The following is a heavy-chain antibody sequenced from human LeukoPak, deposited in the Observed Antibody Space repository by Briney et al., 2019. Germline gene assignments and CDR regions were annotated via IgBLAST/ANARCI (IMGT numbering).Heavy chain of an antibody. J-gene: IGHJ4*02. CDR3: AKPRYSSSWSFDY. CDR2: ISYDGSNK. CDR1: GFTFSSYG. D-gene: IGHD6-13*01. V-gene: IGHV3-30*18. Sequence: PGRSLRLFCAASGFTFSSYGMHWVRQAPGKGLEWVAVISYDGSNKYYADSVKGRFTISRDNSKNTLYLQMNSLRAEDTAVYYCAKPRYSSSWSFDYWGQGTLVTVSS.